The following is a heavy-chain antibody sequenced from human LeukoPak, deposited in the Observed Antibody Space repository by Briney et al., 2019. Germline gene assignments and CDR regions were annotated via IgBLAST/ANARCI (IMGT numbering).Heavy chain of an antibody. CDR3: AVQYCSGGSCYLR. CDR2: INPNSGGT. V-gene: IGHV1-2*06. Sequence: ASVKVSCKASGYTFTGYYMHWVRQAPGQGLEWMGRINPNSGGTNYAQKFQGRDTMTRDTSISTAYMELSRLRSDDTAVYYCAVQYCSGGSCYLRWGQGTLVTVSS. CDR1: GYTFTGYY. J-gene: IGHJ4*02. D-gene: IGHD2-15*01.